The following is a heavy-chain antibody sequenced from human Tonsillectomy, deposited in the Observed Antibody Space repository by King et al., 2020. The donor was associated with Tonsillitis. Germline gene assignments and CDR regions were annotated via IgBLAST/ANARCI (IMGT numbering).Heavy chain of an antibody. J-gene: IGHJ4*02. CDR1: GGTFISHA. CDR3: ARGLYDSSGFTLGY. V-gene: IGHV1-69*04. Sequence: VQLVQSGAEVKKPGSSVKVSCKASGGTFISHAITWVRQAPGQGLEWMGRIIPIIGIGNYAQKFQGRVTMTADKSTSTAYMELSSLRSEDTAVYYCARGLYDSSGFTLGYWGQGTLVTVSS. CDR2: IIPIIGIG. D-gene: IGHD3-22*01.